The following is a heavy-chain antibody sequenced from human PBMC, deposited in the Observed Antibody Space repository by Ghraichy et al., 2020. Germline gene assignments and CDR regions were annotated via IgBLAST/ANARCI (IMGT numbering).Heavy chain of an antibody. CDR3: AKGPGPVAAPVDY. Sequence: GESLNISCAASGFTFSSYSMNWVRQAPGKGLEWVSCISSSSSYIYYADSVKGRFTISRDNAKNSLYLQMNSLRAEDTAVYYCAKGPGPVAAPVDYWGQGTLVTVSS. J-gene: IGHJ4*02. CDR1: GFTFSSYS. V-gene: IGHV3-21*01. D-gene: IGHD6-19*01. CDR2: ISSSSSYI.